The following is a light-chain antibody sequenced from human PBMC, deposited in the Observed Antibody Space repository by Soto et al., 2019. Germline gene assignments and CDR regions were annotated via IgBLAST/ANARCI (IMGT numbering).Light chain of an antibody. J-gene: IGLJ3*02. CDR1: SSNIGRNT. Sequence: QAVVTQPPSASGTPGQRVIISCSGSSSNIGRNTVHWYQQFPGTAPKLLIYSNSQRPSGVPDRFSGSKSGTSASLAISELQSEDEADYYCAAWDDTLRGVFGGGTKVTVL. CDR2: SNS. CDR3: AAWDDTLRGV. V-gene: IGLV1-44*01.